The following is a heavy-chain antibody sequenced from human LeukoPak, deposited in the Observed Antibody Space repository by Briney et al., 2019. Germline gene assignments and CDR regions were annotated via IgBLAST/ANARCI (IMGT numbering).Heavy chain of an antibody. D-gene: IGHD5-12*01. CDR2: IYYSGST. J-gene: IGHJ4*02. CDR1: GGSISRYY. V-gene: IGHV4-59*01. Sequence: PSETLSLTCTVSGGSISRYYWSWLRQPPGKGLEGIGYIYYSGSTNYNPSLKSRVTISVDTSKNQFSLKLSSVTAADTAVYYCARDRIGSGYDYWGQGTLVTVSS. CDR3: ARDRIGSGYDY.